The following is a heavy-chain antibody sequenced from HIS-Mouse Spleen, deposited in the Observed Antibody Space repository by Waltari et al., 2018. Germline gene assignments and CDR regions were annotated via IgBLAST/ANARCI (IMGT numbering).Heavy chain of an antibody. J-gene: IGHJ4*02. CDR2: IYHSGST. D-gene: IGHD4-4*01. CDR3: ARGPGPFDYSFDY. V-gene: IGHV4-30-2*01. Sequence: QLQLQESGSGLVKPSQTLSLTCAGPGGSICSGGYSWSWIRQPPGKGLEWIGYIYHSGSTYYNPSLKSRVTISVDRSKNQFSLKLSSVTAADTAVYYCARGPGPFDYSFDYWGQGTLVTVSS. CDR1: GGSICSGGYS.